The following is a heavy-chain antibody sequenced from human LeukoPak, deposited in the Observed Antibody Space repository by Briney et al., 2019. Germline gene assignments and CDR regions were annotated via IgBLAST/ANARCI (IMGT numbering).Heavy chain of an antibody. CDR2: IYYSWGM. J-gene: IGHJ4*02. CDR3: ARNVTAGFFDY. D-gene: IGHD1-1*01. Sequence: SETLSLTCDVSGSSITSDYFWGWIRPPPGKGLEWIATIYYSWGMYFNPSLKSRVTISLDASKNQYSLKMTSLTAADTAIYCCARNVTAGFFDYWGQGILVTVSS. CDR1: GSSITSDYF. V-gene: IGHV4-38-2*01.